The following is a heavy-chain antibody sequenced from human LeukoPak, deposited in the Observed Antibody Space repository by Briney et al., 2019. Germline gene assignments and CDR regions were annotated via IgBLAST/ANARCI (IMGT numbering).Heavy chain of an antibody. Sequence: GGSLRLSCAASGFTFSHFGFHWVRQAPGKGLEWVAVIWSDGTNKYYGDSVKGRFIIYRDDSHNTVYLQMNSLRVQDTAIYYWAKDAQRGFDYSNSLEYWGQGSLVTVSS. D-gene: IGHD4-11*01. CDR2: IWSDGTNK. V-gene: IGHV3-33*06. J-gene: IGHJ1*01. CDR1: GFTFSHFG. CDR3: AKDAQRGFDYSNSLEY.